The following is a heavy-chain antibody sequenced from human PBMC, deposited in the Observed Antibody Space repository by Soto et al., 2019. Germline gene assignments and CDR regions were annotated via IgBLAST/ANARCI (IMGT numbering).Heavy chain of an antibody. Sequence: QVQLVQSGAEVKKPGASVKVSCKASGYTFTSYGISWVRQAPGQGLEWMGWISAYNGNTNYAQKLQGRATMTTDTSTSTAARELRSLPSNTTAVYFRVSEAPPCLNGGKGTRVTFSS. J-gene: IGHJ4*02. D-gene: IGHD3-16*01. CDR3: VSEAPPCLN. CDR1: GYTFTSYG. V-gene: IGHV1-18*01. CDR2: ISAYNGNT.